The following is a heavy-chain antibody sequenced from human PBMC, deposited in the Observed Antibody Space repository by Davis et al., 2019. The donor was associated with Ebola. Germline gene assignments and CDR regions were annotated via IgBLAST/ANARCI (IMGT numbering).Heavy chain of an antibody. CDR3: ARGQWPNIYFDY. D-gene: IGHD6-19*01. CDR2: INHSGST. Sequence: PSETLSLTCAVYGGSFSGYYWSWIRQPPGKGLEWIGEINHSGSTNYNPSLKSRVTISVDTSKNQFSLKLSSVTAADTAVYYCARGQWPNIYFDYWGQGTLVTVSS. V-gene: IGHV4-34*01. J-gene: IGHJ4*02. CDR1: GGSFSGYY.